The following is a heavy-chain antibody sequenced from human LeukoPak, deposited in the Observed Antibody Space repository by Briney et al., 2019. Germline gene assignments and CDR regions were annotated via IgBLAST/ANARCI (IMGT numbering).Heavy chain of an antibody. D-gene: IGHD3-10*01. J-gene: IGHJ5*02. CDR2: IYHSGST. CDR1: GGSISDYY. CDR3: ARETGVGWFDP. Sequence: SETLSLTCTVSGGSISDYYWTWIRQPPGKTLEWIGYIYHSGSTKYNPSLKSRVTISVDTSKKQFSLQLSSVTAADTAVYYCARETGVGWFDPWGQGTLVTVSS. V-gene: IGHV4-59*01.